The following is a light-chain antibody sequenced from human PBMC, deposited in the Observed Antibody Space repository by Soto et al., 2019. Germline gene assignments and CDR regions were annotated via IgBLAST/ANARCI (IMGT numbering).Light chain of an antibody. J-gene: IGKJ1*01. V-gene: IGKV3-20*01. CDR1: QSVSSTY. CDR2: GAS. Sequence: EIVLTQSPGTLSLSPGERATLSCRASQSVSSTYLAWYQQRPGQAPRLLIYGASSRATGIPDRFSGSGSGTDFTLTISRLEPEDFAVYYCHQYSSSTKTFGQGTKVDTK. CDR3: HQYSSSTKT.